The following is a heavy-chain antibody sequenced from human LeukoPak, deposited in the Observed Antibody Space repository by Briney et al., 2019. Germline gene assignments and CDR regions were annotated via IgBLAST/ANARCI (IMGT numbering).Heavy chain of an antibody. V-gene: IGHV4-34*01. CDR3: ARLTSSGWYFRHGMDV. CDR2: INHSGST. CDR1: GGSFSGYY. J-gene: IGHJ6*02. Sequence: SETLSLTCAVYGGSFSGYYWSWIRQPQGKGLEWIGEINHSGSTNYNPSLKSRVTISVDTSKNQFSLKLSSVTAADTAVYYCARLTSSGWYFRHGMDVWGQGTTVTVSS. D-gene: IGHD6-19*01.